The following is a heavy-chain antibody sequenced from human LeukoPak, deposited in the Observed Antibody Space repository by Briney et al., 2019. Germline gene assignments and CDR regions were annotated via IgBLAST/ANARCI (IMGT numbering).Heavy chain of an antibody. D-gene: IGHD3-22*01. Sequence: PSETLSLTCTVSGGSISSYYWSWIRQPAGKGLEWIGRIYTSGSTNYNPSLKSRVTMSVDTSKNQFSLKLSSVTAADTAVYYCARGHSHYYDSSGYYYFDYWGQGTLVTVSS. CDR2: IYTSGST. CDR1: GGSISSYY. CDR3: ARGHSHYYDSSGYYYFDY. J-gene: IGHJ4*02. V-gene: IGHV4-4*07.